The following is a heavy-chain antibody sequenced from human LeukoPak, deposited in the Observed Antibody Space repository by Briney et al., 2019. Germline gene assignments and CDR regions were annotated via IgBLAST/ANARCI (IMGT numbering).Heavy chain of an antibody. J-gene: IGHJ6*03. CDR3: AREAEHWNDFPIATYYYYMDV. CDR1: GGSISSSSYY. CDR2: IYYSGST. D-gene: IGHD1-1*01. V-gene: IGHV4-39*07. Sequence: SETLSLTCTVSGGSISSSSYYWGWIRQPPGKELGWIGSIYYSGSTYYNPSLKSRVTISVDTSKNQFSLKLSSVTAADTAVYYCAREAEHWNDFPIATYYYYMDVWGKGTTVTVSS.